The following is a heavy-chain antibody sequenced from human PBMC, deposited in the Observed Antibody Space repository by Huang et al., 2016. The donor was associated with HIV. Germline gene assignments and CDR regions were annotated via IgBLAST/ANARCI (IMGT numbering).Heavy chain of an antibody. J-gene: IGHJ1*01. CDR3: ALKGDSSGWEYFRH. CDR1: GFIFSNYG. CDR2: ISYDGSNK. V-gene: IGHV3-30*03. D-gene: IGHD6-19*01. Sequence: QVQLVESGGGVVQPGRSLRLSCAASGFIFSNYGMHWVRQAPGKGLEWVAIISYDGSNKYYTDPVKGRFSISRDNSKNTLYLQMNSLRAEDTAVYYCALKGDSSGWEYFRHWGQGTLVTVSS.